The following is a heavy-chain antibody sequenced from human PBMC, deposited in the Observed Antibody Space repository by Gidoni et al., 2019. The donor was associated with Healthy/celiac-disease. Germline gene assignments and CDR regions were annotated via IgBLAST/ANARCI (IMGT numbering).Heavy chain of an antibody. D-gene: IGHD4-17*01. CDR1: GFTFSSYA. V-gene: IGHV3-30*01. J-gene: IGHJ4*02. CDR2: ISYDGSNK. Sequence: QVQLVESGGGVVQPGRSLRLSCAASGFTFSSYAMHWVRQAPGKGLEWVVVISYDGSNKYYADSVKGRFTISRDNSKNTLYLQMNSLRAEDTAVYYCAREGYGDYFDYWGQGTLVTVSS. CDR3: AREGYGDYFDY.